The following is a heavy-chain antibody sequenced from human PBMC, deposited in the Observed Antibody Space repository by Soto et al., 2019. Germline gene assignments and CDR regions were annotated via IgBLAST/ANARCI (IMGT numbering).Heavy chain of an antibody. CDR2: IYYSGNT. CDR1: GGSISSYY. V-gene: IGHV4-59*01. J-gene: IGHJ5*02. D-gene: IGHD6-6*01. Sequence: QVQLQESGPGLVKPSETLSLTCTVSGGSISSYYWSWIRQPPGKGLEWIGYIYYSGNTNYNPSLKSRVTITVASSTYKFSLKLSSVTAADTAVYYCARGGGGSSSFDPWGQGTLVTVSS. CDR3: ARGGGGSSSFDP.